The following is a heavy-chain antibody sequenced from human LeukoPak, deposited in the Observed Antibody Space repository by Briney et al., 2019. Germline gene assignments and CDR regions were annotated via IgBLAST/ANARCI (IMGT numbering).Heavy chain of an antibody. J-gene: IGHJ4*02. CDR3: ARVADYGDYSFDY. CDR2: INHSGST. D-gene: IGHD4-17*01. Sequence: SETLSLTCAVYGGSFSGYYWSWIRQPPGKGLEWIGEINHSGSTNYNPSLKSRVTISVDTSKNQFSLKLSSVTAADTAVYYCARVADYGDYSFDYWGQGTLVTVSS. CDR1: GGSFSGYY. V-gene: IGHV4-34*01.